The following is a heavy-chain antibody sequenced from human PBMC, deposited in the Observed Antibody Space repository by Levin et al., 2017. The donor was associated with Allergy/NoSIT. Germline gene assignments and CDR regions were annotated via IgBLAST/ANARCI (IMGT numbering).Heavy chain of an antibody. CDR2: VYPADSDA. J-gene: IGHJ6*02. CDR1: GYSFISYW. CDR3: AKIDSHSGYGMNV. V-gene: IGHV5-51*01. D-gene: IGHD2-15*01. Sequence: GESLKISCQGSGYSFISYWIAWVRQMPGKGLEWMGSVYPADSDATYNPSFLGQVSISVDKSLKTAYLQWSRLKPSDTDMYYCAKIDSHSGYGMNVWGQGTTVTVSS.